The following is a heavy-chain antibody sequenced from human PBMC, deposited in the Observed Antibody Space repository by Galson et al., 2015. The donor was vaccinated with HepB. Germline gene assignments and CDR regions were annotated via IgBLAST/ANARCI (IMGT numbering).Heavy chain of an antibody. V-gene: IGHV3-69-1*01. Sequence: SLRLSCAASGFTFSDIYMNWVRQAPGKGLEWVPSITSRSTISYADSVKGRFTISRDNARNSLYLQMNSLRAEDTAVYYCARDRDIVVVVAATFEDYWGQGTLVTVSS. J-gene: IGHJ4*02. CDR2: ITSRSTI. D-gene: IGHD2-15*01. CDR1: GFTFSDIY. CDR3: ARDRDIVVVVAATFEDY.